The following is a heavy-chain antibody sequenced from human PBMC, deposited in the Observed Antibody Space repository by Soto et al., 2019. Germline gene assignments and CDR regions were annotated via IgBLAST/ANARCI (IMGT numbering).Heavy chain of an antibody. CDR3: AKKGYYPSGKINLFDS. D-gene: IGHD3-10*01. J-gene: IGHJ4*02. CDR1: GYSINSDYY. CDR2: VDHSGRT. Sequence: AETLSLTCAVSGYSINSDYYWGWIRQPPGKGLGWIGSVDHSGRTYYSPSLRSRLTIFIDTSKNQFSLRLTSVTAADTAMYFCAKKGYYPSGKINLFDSWGPGTLVTVSS. V-gene: IGHV4-38-2*01.